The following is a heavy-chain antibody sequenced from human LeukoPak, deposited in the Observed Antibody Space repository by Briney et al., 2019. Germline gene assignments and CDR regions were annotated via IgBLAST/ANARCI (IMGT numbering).Heavy chain of an antibody. D-gene: IGHD6-19*01. V-gene: IGHV1-69*13. CDR3: AAVAGRTEYYFDY. Sequence: GASVKVSCEASGGTFSSYAISWVRQAPGQGLEWMGGIIPIFGTANYAQKFQGRVTITADESTSTAYMELSSLRSEDTAVYYCAAVAGRTEYYFDYWGQGTLVTVSS. J-gene: IGHJ4*02. CDR2: IIPIFGTA. CDR1: GGTFSSYA.